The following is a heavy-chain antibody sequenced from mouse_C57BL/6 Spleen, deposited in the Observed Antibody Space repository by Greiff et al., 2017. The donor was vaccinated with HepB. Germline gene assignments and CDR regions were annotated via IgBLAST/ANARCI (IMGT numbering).Heavy chain of an antibody. CDR1: GYTFTDYN. Sequence: EVQLQQSGPELVKPGASVKMSCKASGYTFTDYNMHWVKQSHGKSLEWIGYINPNNGGTSYNPKFKGKATLTVNKSSSTAYMELRSLTSEDSAVYYCARTPYDYDCAWFAYWGQGTLVTVSA. D-gene: IGHD2-4*01. CDR2: INPNNGGT. CDR3: ARTPYDYDCAWFAY. V-gene: IGHV1-22*01. J-gene: IGHJ3*01.